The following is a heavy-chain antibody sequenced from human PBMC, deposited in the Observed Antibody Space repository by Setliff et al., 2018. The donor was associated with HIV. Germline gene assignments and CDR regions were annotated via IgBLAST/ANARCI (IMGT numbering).Heavy chain of an antibody. CDR1: GGSITGYF. J-gene: IGHJ4*02. V-gene: IGHV4-59*01. Sequence: KTSETLSLTCTVSGGSITGYFWNWIRQSPGKGLEWIGYIYYNGNTNYNPTLNSRGTISVDTSMNQLSLKLTSVTAADTAAYYCAREIYGGNSRPFDYWGQGTLVTVSS. CDR2: IYYNGNT. CDR3: AREIYGGNSRPFDY. D-gene: IGHD4-17*01.